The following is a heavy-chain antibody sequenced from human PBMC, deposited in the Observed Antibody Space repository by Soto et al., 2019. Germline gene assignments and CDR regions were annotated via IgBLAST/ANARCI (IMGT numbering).Heavy chain of an antibody. D-gene: IGHD6-6*01. Sequence: EVQLAESGGGLAQPGGSLRLSCAASGFTLSGYTMDWVRQAPGKGLEYVSGISSNGVGTYYANSVQGRFTISRDNSKNTVYLQMGSVRHEDMAVYYCARRARPDFYYMDVWGKGTTVTVSS. J-gene: IGHJ6*03. CDR2: ISSNGVGT. CDR1: GFTLSGYT. CDR3: ARRARPDFYYMDV. V-gene: IGHV3-64*01.